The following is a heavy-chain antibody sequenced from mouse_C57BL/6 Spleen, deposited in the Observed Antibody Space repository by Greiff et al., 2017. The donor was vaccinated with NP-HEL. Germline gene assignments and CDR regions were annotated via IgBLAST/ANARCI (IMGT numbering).Heavy chain of an antibody. J-gene: IGHJ2*01. CDR3: GRGDCITTVERYCFDY. CDR2: IDPADGET. CDR1: GFNIKDYY. Sequence: EVQLQQSGAELVKPGASVKLSCTASGFNIKDYYMHWVKQRTEQGLEWIGRIDPADGETKYAPKFQGKATITADTSSNTAYLQLSSLTSGDTAVYYCGRGDCITTVERYCFDYWGQGTTLTVSS. V-gene: IGHV14-2*01. D-gene: IGHD1-1*01.